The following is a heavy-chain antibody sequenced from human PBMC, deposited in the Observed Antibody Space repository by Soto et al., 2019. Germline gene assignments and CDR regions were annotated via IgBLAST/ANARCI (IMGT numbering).Heavy chain of an antibody. Sequence: QVQLVESGGGVVQPGGSLSLSCAASGFTFSNYGMHWVRQAPGKGLEWVAVISYDGSEKYYADSVRGRFTISRDNSKNTLYLQMNSLTADDMAVYYCAKDDWSPSSIGGVDSWGQGTLVSVSS. V-gene: IGHV3-30*18. D-gene: IGHD3-3*02. CDR2: ISYDGSEK. CDR3: AKDDWSPSSIGGVDS. CDR1: GFTFSNYG. J-gene: IGHJ4*02.